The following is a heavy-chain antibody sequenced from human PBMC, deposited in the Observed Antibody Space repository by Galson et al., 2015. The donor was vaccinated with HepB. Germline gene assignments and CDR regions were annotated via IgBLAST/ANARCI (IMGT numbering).Heavy chain of an antibody. Sequence: SLRLSCAASGFTFSNIGMHWVRQAPGKGLEWVAVISYDGDKKDYAESVRGRFTISRDTSKGTLFLHMNNLRAEDTAVYYCAKVRANDWNSALGGRGWFDLWGQGTLVIVSS. CDR3: AKVRANDWNSALGGRGWFDL. D-gene: IGHD1-7*01. CDR2: ISYDGDKK. V-gene: IGHV3-30*18. J-gene: IGHJ5*02. CDR1: GFTFSNIG.